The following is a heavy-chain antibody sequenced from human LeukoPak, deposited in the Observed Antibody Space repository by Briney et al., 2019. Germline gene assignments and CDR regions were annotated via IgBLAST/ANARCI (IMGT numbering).Heavy chain of an antibody. CDR1: GFRFSTYA. J-gene: IGHJ5*02. Sequence: GGSLRLSCAASGFRFSTYAMSWVRQAPGKGLEWVSGISGRGDSTYYANSMKGRFTISRDNSKNTLYLQMSGLKAEDTAVYYCAEDREPSSSSPNWFDPWGQGTLVTVSS. D-gene: IGHD2-2*01. V-gene: IGHV3-23*01. CDR2: ISGRGDST. CDR3: AEDREPSSSSPNWFDP.